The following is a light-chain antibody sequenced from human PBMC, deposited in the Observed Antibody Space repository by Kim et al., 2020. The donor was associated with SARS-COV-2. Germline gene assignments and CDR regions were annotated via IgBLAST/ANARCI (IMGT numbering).Light chain of an antibody. CDR2: SNN. J-gene: IGLJ3*02. CDR3: AAWDDSLNGPW. V-gene: IGLV1-44*01. Sequence: GQRVTLVCSGSTSNSESNSGNWYQQLVGTAPKLLYYSNNQGPSGVHDRDAGSKSGTSATLGIGGLQSEDEADDYCAAWDDSLNGPWFGGGAQVAVL. CDR1: TSNSESNS.